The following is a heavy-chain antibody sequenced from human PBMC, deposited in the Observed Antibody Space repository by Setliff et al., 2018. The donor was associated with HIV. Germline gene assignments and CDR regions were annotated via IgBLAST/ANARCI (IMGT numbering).Heavy chain of an antibody. CDR3: ASERSRGNYYYSLDV. CDR1: GYTFTNQY. Sequence: ASVKVSCKMSGYTFTNQYIHWIQQAPGKGLEWMGLVDPENPTTIYAARFQGRVTITADTSTDTAYMELSRLRSEDTAIYYCASERSRGNYYYSLDVWGKGTTVTVS. CDR2: VDPENPTT. J-gene: IGHJ6*03. V-gene: IGHV1-69-2*01.